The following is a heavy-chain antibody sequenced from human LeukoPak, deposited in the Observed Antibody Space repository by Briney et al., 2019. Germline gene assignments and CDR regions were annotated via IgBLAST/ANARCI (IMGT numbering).Heavy chain of an antibody. CDR2: IYTSGST. D-gene: IGHD3-22*01. J-gene: IGHJ3*02. CDR3: ARLRRLNYYDSSGYAFDI. Sequence: SETLSLTCTVSGGYISSYYWSWIRQPPGKGLEWIGYIYTSGSTNYNPSLKSRVTISVDTSKNQFSLKLSSVTAADTAVYYCARLRRLNYYDSSGYAFDIWGQGTMVTVSS. CDR1: GGYISSYY. V-gene: IGHV4-4*09.